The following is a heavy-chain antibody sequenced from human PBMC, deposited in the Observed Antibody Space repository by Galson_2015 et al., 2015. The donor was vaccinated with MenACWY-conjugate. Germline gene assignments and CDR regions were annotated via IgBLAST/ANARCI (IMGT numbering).Heavy chain of an antibody. CDR1: GFTFSSYA. D-gene: IGHD5-24*01. CDR2: ISGSGGST. J-gene: IGHJ6*02. CDR3: AKFSRRDGYNLRPDPYYYYYYGMDV. V-gene: IGHV3-23*01. Sequence: SLRLSCAASGFTFSSYAMRWVRQAPGKGLEWVSAISGSGGSTYYADSVKGRFTISRDNSKNTLYLQMNSLRAEDTAVYYCAKFSRRDGYNLRPDPYYYYYYGMDVWGQGTTVTVSS.